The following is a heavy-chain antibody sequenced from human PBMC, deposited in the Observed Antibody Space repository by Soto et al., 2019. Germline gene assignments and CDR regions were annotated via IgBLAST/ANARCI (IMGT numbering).Heavy chain of an antibody. CDR3: ARRLSSAFDY. CDR2: IYYSGSA. CDR1: GVSVLSGGHY. V-gene: IGHV4-31*03. D-gene: IGHD6-6*01. J-gene: IGHJ4*02. Sequence: SETLSLTCTVSGVSVLSGGHYWSWIRQHPGKGPEWIAYIYYSGSAYYNPSLQSRVTISVDTSKNQFSLNLNSVTAADTAVYYCARRLSSAFDYWGQGILVTVSS.